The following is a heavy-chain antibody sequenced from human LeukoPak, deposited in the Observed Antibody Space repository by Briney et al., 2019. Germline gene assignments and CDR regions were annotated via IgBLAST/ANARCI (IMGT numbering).Heavy chain of an antibody. D-gene: IGHD3-16*01. CDR3: ATGLRLTKFQGTPFDY. J-gene: IGHJ4*02. V-gene: IGHV4-4*02. Sequence: SETLSLTCAVSGGSISSSNWWSWGRQPPGKGLEWIGEINLSGRSNYNPSLKSRVTTSVDKSKNQFSLKLSSVTAADTAVYYCATGLRLTKFQGTPFDYWGQGTLVTVSS. CDR2: INLSGRS. CDR1: GGSISSSNW.